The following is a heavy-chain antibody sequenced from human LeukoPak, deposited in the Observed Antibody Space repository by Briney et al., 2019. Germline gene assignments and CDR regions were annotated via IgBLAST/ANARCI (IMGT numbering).Heavy chain of an antibody. CDR1: GGTFSSYA. CDR3: ARVPDGDYPLYYYYMDV. V-gene: IGHV1-69*05. D-gene: IGHD4-17*01. CDR2: IIPIFGTA. J-gene: IGHJ6*03. Sequence: GSSVRVSCKASGGTFSSYAISWVRQAPGQGLEWMGGIIPIFGTANYAQKFQGRVTITTDESTSTAYMELSSLRSEDTAVYYCARVPDGDYPLYYYYMDVWGKGTTVIVSS.